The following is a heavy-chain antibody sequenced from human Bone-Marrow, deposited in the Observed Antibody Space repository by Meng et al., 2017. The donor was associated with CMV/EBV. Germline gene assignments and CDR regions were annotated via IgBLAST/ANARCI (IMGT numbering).Heavy chain of an antibody. CDR3: ARETYCSSTSCYTKDGAFDI. CDR2: IYYSGST. J-gene: IGHJ3*02. D-gene: IGHD2-2*02. V-gene: IGHV4-59*01. CDR1: GGSISSYY. Sequence: SETLSLTCTVSGGSISSYYWSWIRQPPGKGLEWIGYIYYSGSTNYNPSLKSRVTISVDTSKNQFSLKLSSVTAADTAVYYCARETYCSSTSCYTKDGAFDIWVQGTMVTVSS.